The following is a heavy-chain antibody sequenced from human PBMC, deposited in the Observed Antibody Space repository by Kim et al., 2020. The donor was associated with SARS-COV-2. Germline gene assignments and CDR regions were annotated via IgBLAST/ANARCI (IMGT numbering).Heavy chain of an antibody. Sequence: SVKVSCKASGGTFSSYAISWVRQAPGQGLEWMGRIIPILGIANYAQKFQGRVTITADKSTSTAYMELSSLRSEDTAVYYCARDRGSGSRNSDYWGQGTLVTVSS. CDR2: IIPILGIA. CDR3: ARDRGSGSRNSDY. V-gene: IGHV1-69*04. J-gene: IGHJ4*02. D-gene: IGHD6-19*01. CDR1: GGTFSSYA.